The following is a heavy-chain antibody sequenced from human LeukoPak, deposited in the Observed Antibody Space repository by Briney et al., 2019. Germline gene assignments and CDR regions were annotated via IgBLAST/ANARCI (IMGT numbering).Heavy chain of an antibody. J-gene: IGHJ4*02. D-gene: IGHD3-16*02. CDR2: ISGSGGST. Sequence: PGGSLRLSCAASGFTFISYAMSWVRQAPGKGLEWVSAISGSGGSTYYADSVKGRFTISRDNSKNTLYLQMNSLRAEDTAVYYCAYDYVWGSYRYPPNYWGQGALVTVSS. V-gene: IGHV3-23*01. CDR1: GFTFISYA. CDR3: AYDYVWGSYRYPPNY.